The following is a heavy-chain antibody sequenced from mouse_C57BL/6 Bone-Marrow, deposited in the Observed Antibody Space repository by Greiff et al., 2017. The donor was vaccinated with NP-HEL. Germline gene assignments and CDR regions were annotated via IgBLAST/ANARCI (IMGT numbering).Heavy chain of an antibody. V-gene: IGHV1-22*01. CDR3: AREDNYYGSSYDY. CDR2: INPNNGGT. D-gene: IGHD1-1*01. Sequence: VQLKQSGPELVKPGASVKMSCKASGYTFTDYNMHWVKQSHGKSLEWIGYINPNNGGTSYNQKFKGKATLTVNKSSSTAYMELRSLTSEDSAVYYCAREDNYYGSSYDYWGQGTTLTVSS. J-gene: IGHJ2*01. CDR1: GYTFTDYN.